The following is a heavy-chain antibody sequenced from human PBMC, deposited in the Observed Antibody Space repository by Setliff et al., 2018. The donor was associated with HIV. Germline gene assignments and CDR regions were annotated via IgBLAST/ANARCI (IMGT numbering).Heavy chain of an antibody. Sequence: SETLSLTCTVSAGSIRSSTYYWAWIRQPPGKGLEWIGTIYYSGSTYYNPSLKSRATMSVDTSKNQFSLKLSSVTAADTAVYYCIIAYSSGWLAPMGFDSWGQGTLVTVSS. D-gene: IGHD6-19*01. CDR2: IYYSGST. CDR1: AGSIRSSTYY. V-gene: IGHV4-39*01. CDR3: IIAYSSGWLAPMGFDS. J-gene: IGHJ4*02.